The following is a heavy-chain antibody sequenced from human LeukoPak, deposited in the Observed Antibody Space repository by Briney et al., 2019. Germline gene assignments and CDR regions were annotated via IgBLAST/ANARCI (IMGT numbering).Heavy chain of an antibody. CDR2: ISSSGSTI. D-gene: IGHD6-13*01. Sequence: GGSLRLSCAASGFTFSDYYMSWIRQAPGKGLEWVSYISSSGSTIYYADSVKGRFTISRDHAKNSLYLQMNSLRAEDTAVYYCARVRGYSSSWFDYWGQGTLVTVSS. CDR1: GFTFSDYY. V-gene: IGHV3-11*04. J-gene: IGHJ4*02. CDR3: ARVRGYSSSWFDY.